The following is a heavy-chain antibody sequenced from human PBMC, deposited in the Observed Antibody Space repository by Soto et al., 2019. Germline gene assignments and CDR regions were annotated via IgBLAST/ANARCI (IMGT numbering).Heavy chain of an antibody. D-gene: IGHD6-13*01. Sequence: LEILSLTCILSGCSISDYYWSWFRQPPGKGLEWIGYIFYSGSSNYNPSLKSRVTISIDTSKNQFSLNLNSVTAADTAVYFCARAGISLAAAARFDYWGQGTRVTVS. CDR3: ARAGISLAAAARFDY. CDR1: GCSISDYY. CDR2: IFYSGSS. V-gene: IGHV4-59*01. J-gene: IGHJ4*02.